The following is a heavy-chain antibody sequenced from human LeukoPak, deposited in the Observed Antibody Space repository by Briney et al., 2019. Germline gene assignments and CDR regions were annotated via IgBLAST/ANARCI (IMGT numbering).Heavy chain of an antibody. CDR3: ARGLNSGSQSY. V-gene: IGHV1-3*01. CDR1: GYTFIDYA. Sequence: GASVKVSCKASGYTFIDYAMHWVRQAPGQRLEWMGWINAGNGNTKYSQKFQGRVIITRDTSATIAYMELSRLRSEDTAEYYCARGLNSGSQSYWGQGTLVTVSS. CDR2: INAGNGNT. D-gene: IGHD1-26*01. J-gene: IGHJ4*02.